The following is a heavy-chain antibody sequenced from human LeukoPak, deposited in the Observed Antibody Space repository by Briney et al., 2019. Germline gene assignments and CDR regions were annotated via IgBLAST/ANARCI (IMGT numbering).Heavy chain of an antibody. D-gene: IGHD6-13*01. CDR2: ISSSSDTI. J-gene: IGHJ4*02. CDR3: AKPDNSWSFDY. CDR1: GFTFSSYS. V-gene: IGHV3-48*01. Sequence: GGSLRLSCAASGFTFSSYSMNWVRQAPGKGLEWVSKISSSSDTIYYADSVKGRFTISRDNSKNTMYLQMNSLRAEDTAVYYCAKPDNSWSFDYWGQGTLVTVSS.